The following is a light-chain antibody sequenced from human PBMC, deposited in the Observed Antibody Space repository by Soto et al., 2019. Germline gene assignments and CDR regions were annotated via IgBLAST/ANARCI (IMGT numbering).Light chain of an antibody. CDR3: SSYTSGSTPFV. CDR1: SSDGGNYIY. Sequence: SALTQPASVSGSPGQSITISCTGTSSDGGNYIYVSWYQQHPGKAPKLIIYEVSNRPSGVSNRFSASKSGNTASLTISGLQADDEADYYCSSYTSGSTPFVFGTGTKVTVL. CDR2: EVS. J-gene: IGLJ1*01. V-gene: IGLV2-14*01.